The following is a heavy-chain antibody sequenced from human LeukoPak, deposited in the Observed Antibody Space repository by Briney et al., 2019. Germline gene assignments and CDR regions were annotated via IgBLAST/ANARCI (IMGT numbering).Heavy chain of an antibody. J-gene: IGHJ6*03. CDR1: GLTFSNYA. D-gene: IGHD6-13*01. CDR3: ASRIAASITHYYYYYMDV. CDR2: ISGSGGST. V-gene: IGHV3-23*01. Sequence: GGSLRLSCAASGLTFSNYAMSWVRQAPGKWLEWVSAISGSGGSTYHADSVKGRFTISRDNSKNTLYLQLNSLRAEDTAVYYCASRIAASITHYYYYYMDVWGKGTTVTVSS.